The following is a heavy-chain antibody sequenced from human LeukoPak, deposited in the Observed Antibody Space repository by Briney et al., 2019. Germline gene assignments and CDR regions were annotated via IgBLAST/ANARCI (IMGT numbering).Heavy chain of an antibody. Sequence: PSETLSLTCAVSGGSISSGGYSWSWIRQPRGKGLEWIGYIYHSGSTYYNPSLKSRGTISVDRAKNQFSLKLSSVTAADTAVYYCATGLLRGVFAYWGQGTLVTVSS. V-gene: IGHV4-30-2*01. CDR1: GGSISSGGYS. J-gene: IGHJ4*02. D-gene: IGHD2-15*01. CDR2: IYHSGST. CDR3: ATGLLRGVFAY.